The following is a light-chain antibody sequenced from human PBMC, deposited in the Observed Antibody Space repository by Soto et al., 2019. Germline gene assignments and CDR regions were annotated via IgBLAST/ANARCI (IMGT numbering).Light chain of an antibody. CDR2: DAS. CDR3: QQFASYPLT. J-gene: IGKJ4*01. V-gene: IGKV3-20*01. CDR1: QTVRNNY. Sequence: EFVLPQSPCTLSLSPGERTTLSSTPSQTVRNNYLAWYQQKPGQAPTLLIYDASNRATGIPDRFSGGGSGTDFTLTISRLEPEDFAVYYCQQFASYPLTFGGGSKVDI.